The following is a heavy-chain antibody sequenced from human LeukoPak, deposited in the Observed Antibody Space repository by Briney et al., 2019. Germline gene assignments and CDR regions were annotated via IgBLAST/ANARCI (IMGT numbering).Heavy chain of an antibody. CDR1: GGSISSSSYY. D-gene: IGHD5-18*01. Sequence: SETLSLTCTVSGGSISSSSYYWGWIRQPAGEGLEWIGSIYYSGSTYYNPSLKSRVTISVDTSKNQFSLKLSSVTAADTAVYYCASRGYSYGYASWGQGTLVTVSS. CDR3: ASRGYSYGYAS. J-gene: IGHJ5*02. V-gene: IGHV4-39*01. CDR2: IYYSGST.